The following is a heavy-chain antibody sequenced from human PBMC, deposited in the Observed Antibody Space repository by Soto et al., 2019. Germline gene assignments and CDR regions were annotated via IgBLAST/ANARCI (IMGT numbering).Heavy chain of an antibody. CDR1: GVSISSSY. CDR2: IYNSGST. Sequence: QVQLQESGPGLVKPSETLSLTCTVSGVSISSSYWSWIRQPPGKGLEWIGYIYNSGSTNYNPSLKSRVTISVDTSKNQVSLGLSSVTAADTAVYYCARDRAFCSGRSCDSPPDYYYYMDVWGKVTTVTVS. CDR3: ARDRAFCSGRSCDSPPDYYYYMDV. V-gene: IGHV4-59*01. J-gene: IGHJ6*03. D-gene: IGHD2-15*01.